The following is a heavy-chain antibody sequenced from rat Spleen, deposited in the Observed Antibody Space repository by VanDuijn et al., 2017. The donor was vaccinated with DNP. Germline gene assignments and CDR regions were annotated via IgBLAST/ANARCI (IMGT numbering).Heavy chain of an antibody. CDR3: VREELGVDS. CDR2: INKDSSII. Sequence: EVKLVESGGVLVQPGRSLKLSCAVSGLNFSDYWMGWVRQAPGKGLEWMGEINKDSSIIKYSPSLKDKLTISRDNVRNTLFLQMSRLESDETAIYYCVREELGVDSWGQGVLVTVSS. D-gene: IGHD4-3*01. CDR1: GLNFSDYW. V-gene: IGHV4-2*01. J-gene: IGHJ2*01.